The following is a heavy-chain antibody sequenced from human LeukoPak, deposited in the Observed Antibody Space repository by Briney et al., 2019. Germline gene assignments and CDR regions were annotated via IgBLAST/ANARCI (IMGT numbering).Heavy chain of an antibody. J-gene: IGHJ3*02. CDR1: GGSISSYY. Sequence: SETLSLTCTVSGGSISSYYWSWIRQPPGTGLEWIGYIFYSGSTIYNPSLKSRVTMSVDTSKNQFSLKLSSVTAAGTAVYYCARDRRWFGFDIWGQGTMVTVSS. CDR3: ARDRRWFGFDI. CDR2: IFYSGST. D-gene: IGHD3-10*01. V-gene: IGHV4-59*01.